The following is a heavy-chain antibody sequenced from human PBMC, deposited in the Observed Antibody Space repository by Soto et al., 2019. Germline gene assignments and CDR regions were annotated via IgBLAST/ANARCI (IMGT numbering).Heavy chain of an antibody. V-gene: IGHV1-69*06. Sequence: SVKVSCKASRGTFRSYAISWVRQAPGQGLEWMGGIIPIFGTANYAQKFQGRVTITADKSTSTAYMELSSLRSEDTAVYYYARAGLIGAFDIWGQGTMVTVSS. CDR2: IIPIFGTA. CDR1: RGTFRSYA. D-gene: IGHD3-16*02. J-gene: IGHJ3*02. CDR3: ARAGLIGAFDI.